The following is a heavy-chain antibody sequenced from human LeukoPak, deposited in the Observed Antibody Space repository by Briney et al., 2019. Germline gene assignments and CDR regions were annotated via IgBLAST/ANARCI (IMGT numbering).Heavy chain of an antibody. D-gene: IGHD6-13*01. CDR3: ARDAHIAAAGIGWSCWFDP. Sequence: SETLSLTCTVSGGSISSNSYYWGWIRQPPGKGLEWIGSISYSGTTYYSPSLKSRVTISVDTSKNQFSLRLSSVTAADTAVYYCARDAHIAAAGIGWSCWFDPWGQGTLVTVSS. V-gene: IGHV4-39*07. CDR1: GGSISSNSYY. CDR2: ISYSGTT. J-gene: IGHJ5*02.